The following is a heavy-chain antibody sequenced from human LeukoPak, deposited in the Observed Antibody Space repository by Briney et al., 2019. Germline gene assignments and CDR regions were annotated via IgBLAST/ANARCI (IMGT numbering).Heavy chain of an antibody. CDR1: GFTFSSYW. D-gene: IGHD2-15*01. Sequence: GGSLRLSCAASGFTFSSYWMSWVRQAPGKGLEWVANIKQDGSEKYYVDSVTGRFTISRDNAKNSLYLQMNSLRAEHTAVYYCATYCSGGSCYDYWGQGTLVTVSP. V-gene: IGHV3-7*01. CDR3: ATYCSGGSCYDY. J-gene: IGHJ4*02. CDR2: IKQDGSEK.